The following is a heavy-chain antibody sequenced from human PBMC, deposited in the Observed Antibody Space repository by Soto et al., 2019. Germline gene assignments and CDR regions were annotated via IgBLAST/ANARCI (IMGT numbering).Heavy chain of an antibody. V-gene: IGHV3-30*18. Sequence: GGSLRLSCAASGFTFSSYGMHWVRQAPGKGLEWVAVISYDGSNKYYADSVKGRFTISRDNSKNTLYLQMNSLRAEDTAVYYCAKAPGTIFGVVIIPDFDYWGQGTLVTVSS. D-gene: IGHD3-3*01. CDR1: GFTFSSYG. CDR3: AKAPGTIFGVVIIPDFDY. CDR2: ISYDGSNK. J-gene: IGHJ4*02.